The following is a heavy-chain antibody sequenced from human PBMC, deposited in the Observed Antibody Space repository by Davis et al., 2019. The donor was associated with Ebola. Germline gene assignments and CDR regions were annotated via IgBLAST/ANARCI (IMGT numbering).Heavy chain of an antibody. CDR3: VRGTGEDH. D-gene: IGHD3-10*01. J-gene: IGHJ4*02. V-gene: IGHV3-21*04. CDR2: ISSRSESI. CDR1: GFTFSSYT. Sequence: GGSLRLSCVASGFTFSSYTMNWVRQAPGKGLEWVSSISSRSESIPYADSVKGRFTISRDNAKNSLYLQMTSLRAEDTAIYYCVRGTGEDHWGQGTLVTVSS.